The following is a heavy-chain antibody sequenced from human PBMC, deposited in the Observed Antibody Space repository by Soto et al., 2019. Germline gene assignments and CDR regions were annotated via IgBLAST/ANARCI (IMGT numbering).Heavy chain of an antibody. J-gene: IGHJ4*02. D-gene: IGHD6-6*01. CDR2: IYYSGST. V-gene: IGHV4-39*01. CDR1: GGSISSSSYY. CDR3: ARLILIARPHYFDY. Sequence: QLQLQESGPGLVKASETLSLTCTVSGGSISSSSYYWGWIRQPPGKGLEWIGRIYYSGSTYYNPSLKSLVTISVDTSKNQFSLKLSSVTAADTAVYYCARLILIARPHYFDYWGQGTLVTVSS.